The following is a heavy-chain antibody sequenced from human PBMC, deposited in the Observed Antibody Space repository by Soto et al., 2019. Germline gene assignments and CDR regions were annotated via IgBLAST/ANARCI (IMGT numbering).Heavy chain of an antibody. CDR2: ISSSSSTI. J-gene: IGHJ4*02. Sequence: PGGSLRLSCGASGFTFSSYSMNWVRQAPGKGLEWISYISSSSSTIFYADSVKGRFTISRDNDKNPLYLQMNNLRDEDTAVYFCAREGRYSGSDYFDYWGQGTLVTVS. CDR3: AREGRYSGSDYFDY. V-gene: IGHV3-48*02. D-gene: IGHD5-12*01. CDR1: GFTFSSYS.